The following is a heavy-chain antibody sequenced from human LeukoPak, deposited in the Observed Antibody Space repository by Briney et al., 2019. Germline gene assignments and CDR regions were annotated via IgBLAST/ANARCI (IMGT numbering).Heavy chain of an antibody. V-gene: IGHV3-23*01. CDR1: GFTFSSYA. J-gene: IGHJ4*02. D-gene: IGHD4-17*01. CDR2: ISGSGGRT. Sequence: GGSLRLSCAASGFTFSSYAMSWVRQAPGKGLEWVSAISGSGGRTYYADSVKGRFTISRDNSKNTLYLQMNSLRAEDPAVYSCAKDQADYGDYDYCGQGTLVTVSS. CDR3: AKDQADYGDYDY.